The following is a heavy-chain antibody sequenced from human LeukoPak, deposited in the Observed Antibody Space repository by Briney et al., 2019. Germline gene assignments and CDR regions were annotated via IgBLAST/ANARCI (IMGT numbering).Heavy chain of an antibody. CDR2: ISYDGSNK. CDR1: GFTFSSYN. V-gene: IGHV3-30*18. J-gene: IGHJ6*02. Sequence: PGGSLRLSCAASGFTFSSYNMNWVRQAPGKGLEWVAVISYDGSNKYYADSVKGRFTISRDNSKNTLYLQMNSLRAEDTAVYYCAKELYCGGDCYGMDVWGQGTTVTVSS. CDR3: AKELYCGGDCYGMDV. D-gene: IGHD2-21*01.